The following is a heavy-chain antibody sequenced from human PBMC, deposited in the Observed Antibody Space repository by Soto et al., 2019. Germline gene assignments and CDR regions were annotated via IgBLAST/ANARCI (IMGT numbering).Heavy chain of an antibody. CDR1: GGSISSYY. CDR3: ARHPSDFWFDP. D-gene: IGHD2-21*02. Sequence: SETLSLTCTVSGGSISSYYWGWMRQPPGKGLEWIASISYIGSTYYNPSLKSRVTVSVDTSKNQFFLKLSSVTAADTAVYYCARHPSDFWFDPWGQGTLVTVSS. J-gene: IGHJ5*02. V-gene: IGHV4-39*01. CDR2: ISYIGST.